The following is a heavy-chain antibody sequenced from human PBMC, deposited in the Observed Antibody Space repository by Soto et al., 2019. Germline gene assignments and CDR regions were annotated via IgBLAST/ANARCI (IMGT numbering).Heavy chain of an antibody. J-gene: IGHJ4*02. CDR2: IYSAGST. D-gene: IGHD1-1*01. CDR3: ARGRDGYNFLYEPT. Sequence: GGSLRLSCAASGFTISNNYMTWIRQPPGKGLEWVSVIYSAGSTYYADSVKGRFTISRDNSKDTVYLQMNSLRVEDTAMYYCARGRDGYNFLYEPTWGQGXLVTVSS. V-gene: IGHV3-53*01. CDR1: GFTISNNY.